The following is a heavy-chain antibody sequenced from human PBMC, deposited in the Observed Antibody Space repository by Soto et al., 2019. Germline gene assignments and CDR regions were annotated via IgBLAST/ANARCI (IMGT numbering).Heavy chain of an antibody. D-gene: IGHD2-15*01. Sequence: GGSLRLSCAASGFTFSSYRMNWVRQAPGKGLEWVSSISSSSSYIYYADSVKGRFTISRDNAKNSLYLQMNSLRAEDTAVYYCARGNHCSGGSCYSPYYYYYYMDVWGKGTTVTVSS. CDR1: GFTFSSYR. V-gene: IGHV3-21*01. CDR2: ISSSSSYI. CDR3: ARGNHCSGGSCYSPYYYYYYMDV. J-gene: IGHJ6*03.